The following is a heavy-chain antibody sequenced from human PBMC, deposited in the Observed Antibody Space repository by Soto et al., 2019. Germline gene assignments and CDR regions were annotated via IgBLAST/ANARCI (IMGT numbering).Heavy chain of an antibody. D-gene: IGHD5-18*01. CDR1: GFTFSSYA. V-gene: IGHV3-23*01. Sequence: GGSLRLSCAASGFTFSSYAMSWVRQAPGKGLEWVSAISGSGGSTYYADSVKGRFTISRDNSKNTLYLQMNSLRAEDTAVYYCANGQGSYVRYYYYGMDVWGQGTTVTVSS. CDR2: ISGSGGST. CDR3: ANGQGSYVRYYYYGMDV. J-gene: IGHJ6*02.